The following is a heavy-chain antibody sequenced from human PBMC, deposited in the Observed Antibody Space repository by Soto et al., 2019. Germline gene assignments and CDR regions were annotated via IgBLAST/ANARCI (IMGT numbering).Heavy chain of an antibody. CDR1: GGSISSYY. D-gene: IGHD3-3*01. CDR2: IYTSGST. CDR3: ARGSLRFYNSSYYYYYGMDV. Sequence: PSETLSLTCTDSGGSISSYYWSWIRQPAGKGLEWIGRIYTSGSTNYNPSLKSRVTMSVDTSKNQFSLKLSSVTAADTAVYYCARGSLRFYNSSYYYYYGMDVWGQGTTVTVSS. J-gene: IGHJ6*02. V-gene: IGHV4-4*07.